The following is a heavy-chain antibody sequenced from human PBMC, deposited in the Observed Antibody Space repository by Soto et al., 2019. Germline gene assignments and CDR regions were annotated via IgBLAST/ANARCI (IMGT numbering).Heavy chain of an antibody. CDR1: ASTFTGYT. D-gene: IGHD4-17*01. V-gene: IGHV1-18*04. CDR3: ARGTVTSGRWFGP. Sequence: QVHLVQSGTEVKEPGASVTVSCKASASTFTGYTINWVRQAPGQGLEWMGWISTFNGNTKYAGNFEGRVTMTTNTSTPTPYMELPSLTFDDTAVYFCARGTVTSGRWFGPWGQGTLVSVSS. J-gene: IGHJ5*02. CDR2: ISTFNGNT.